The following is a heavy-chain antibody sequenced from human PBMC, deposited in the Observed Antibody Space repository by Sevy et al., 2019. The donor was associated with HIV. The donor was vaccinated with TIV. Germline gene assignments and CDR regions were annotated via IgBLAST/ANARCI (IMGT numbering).Heavy chain of an antibody. J-gene: IGHJ6*02. Sequence: GESLKISCKGSGYSFTSYWIGWVRQMPGKGLEWMGIIYPGDSDTRYSPSFQGQVTISADKSISTAYLQWSSLKASDTAMYYCVRDLGYSSGWYRGYYGMDVWGQGTTVTVSS. CDR3: VRDLGYSSGWYRGYYGMDV. D-gene: IGHD6-19*01. V-gene: IGHV5-51*01. CDR2: IYPGDSDT. CDR1: GYSFTSYW.